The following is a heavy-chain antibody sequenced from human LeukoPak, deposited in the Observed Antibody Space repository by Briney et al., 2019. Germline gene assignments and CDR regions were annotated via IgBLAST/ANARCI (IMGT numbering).Heavy chain of an antibody. CDR3: ARHKGWFGELLDFDY. CDR1: GGSISSSNYY. CDR2: MYYSGST. D-gene: IGHD3-10*01. J-gene: IGHJ4*02. Sequence: PSETLSLTCTVSGGSISSSNYYWGWIRQPPGKGLEWIGSMYYSGSTHYNPSLKSRITISVDTSKNQFSLKLSSVTAADTAVYYCARHKGWFGELLDFDYWGQGTLVTVSS. V-gene: IGHV4-39*01.